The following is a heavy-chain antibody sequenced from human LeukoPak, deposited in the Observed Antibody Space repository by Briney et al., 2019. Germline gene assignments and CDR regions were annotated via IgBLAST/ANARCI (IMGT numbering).Heavy chain of an antibody. V-gene: IGHV1-69*04. D-gene: IGHD3-22*01. CDR3: ARTGGYYYGSSGYYAWGY. J-gene: IGHJ4*02. CDR2: IIPILGIA. CDR1: GGTFSSYA. Sequence: SVKVSCKASGGTFSSYAISWVRQAPGQGLEWMGRIIPILGIANYAQKFQDRVTITADKSTSTAYMELSSLRTEDTAVYYCARTGGYYYGSSGYYAWGYWGQGTLVTVSS.